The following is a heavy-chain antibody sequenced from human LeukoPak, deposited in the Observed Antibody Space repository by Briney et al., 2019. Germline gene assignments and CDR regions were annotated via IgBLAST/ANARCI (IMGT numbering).Heavy chain of an antibody. D-gene: IGHD6-13*01. V-gene: IGHV3-30*02. CDR2: IRYDGSNK. J-gene: IGHJ4*02. CDR1: GFTFSSYG. CDR3: AKDLLHSSSRHLPRTPRGLPDY. Sequence: PGGSLRLSCAASGFTFSSYGMHWVRQAPGKGLEWVAFIRYDGSNKYYADSVKGRFTISRDNSKNTLYLQMTSLRAENTAVNYCAKDLLHSSSRHLPRTPRGLPDYWGQGTLVTVSS.